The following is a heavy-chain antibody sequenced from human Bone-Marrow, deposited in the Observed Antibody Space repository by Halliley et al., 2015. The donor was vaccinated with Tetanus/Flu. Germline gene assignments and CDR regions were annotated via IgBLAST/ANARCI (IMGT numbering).Heavy chain of an antibody. CDR3: SRGHTYGAIDH. CDR2: IRRNSYGGTA. J-gene: IGHJ4*02. D-gene: IGHD5-18*01. V-gene: IGHV3-49*02. Sequence: WVGVIRRNSYGGTAGYAAFVKGSFTISRDDSKSPAYLQMDSLKTEDTAVYYCSRGHTYGAIDHWGQGTLVTVSS.